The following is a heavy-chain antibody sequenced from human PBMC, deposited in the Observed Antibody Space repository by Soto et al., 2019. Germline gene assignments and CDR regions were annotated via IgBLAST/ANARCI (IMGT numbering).Heavy chain of an antibody. CDR2: ISAYNGNT. CDR3: ARDSFTMVRGVSLVDP. V-gene: IGHV1-18*01. Sequence: QVQLVQSGAEVKKPGASVKVSCKASGYTFTSYGISWVRQAPGQGLEWMGWISAYNGNTNYAKKLQGRVTMTTDTSTSTAYMELRSLRSDDTAVYYCARDSFTMVRGVSLVDPWGQGTLVTVSS. J-gene: IGHJ5*02. D-gene: IGHD3-10*01. CDR1: GYTFTSYG.